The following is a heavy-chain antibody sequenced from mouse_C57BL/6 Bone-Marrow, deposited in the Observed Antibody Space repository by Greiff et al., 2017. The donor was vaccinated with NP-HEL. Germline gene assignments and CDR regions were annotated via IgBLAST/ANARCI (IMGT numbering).Heavy chain of an antibody. J-gene: IGHJ1*03. D-gene: IGHD1-1*01. V-gene: IGHV2-5*01. Sequence: VQLQESGPGLVQPSQCLSITCTVSGFSFTSYGVHWVRQSPGKGLEWLGVIWRGGSTDYNAAFLSRLSITKDNSKSQVCFKMNSLKADDSAVYYCAKKGDFSTVPYWDFDVWGTGTTVTVSS. CDR1: GFSFTSYG. CDR3: AKKGDFSTVPYWDFDV. CDR2: IWRGGST.